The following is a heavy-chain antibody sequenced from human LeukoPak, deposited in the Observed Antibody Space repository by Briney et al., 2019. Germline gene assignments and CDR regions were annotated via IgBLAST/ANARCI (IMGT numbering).Heavy chain of an antibody. J-gene: IGHJ4*02. CDR2: INHSGST. D-gene: IGHD4-11*01. V-gene: IGHV4-34*01. Sequence: SETLSLTCAVYVGSFSGYYWSWIRQPPGKGLEWIGQINHSGSTNYNTSLKSRVTISVDTSKNQFSLKLNSVTAADRAVYYCARGDSKFPFDYWGQGTLVTVSS. CDR1: VGSFSGYY. CDR3: ARGDSKFPFDY.